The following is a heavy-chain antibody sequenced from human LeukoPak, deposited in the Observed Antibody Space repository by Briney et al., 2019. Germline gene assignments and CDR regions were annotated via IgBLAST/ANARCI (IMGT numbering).Heavy chain of an antibody. CDR3: ATSHDSAGND. Sequence: PGGSLRLSCAASGFAFSDFWMSWVRQAPGKGLEWVANIRHDGNAKNYVPSVRGRFTISRDNAKNSLYLHMNSLTVEDTAVYYCATSHDSAGNDWGQGTLVTVSS. CDR2: IRHDGNAK. J-gene: IGHJ4*02. V-gene: IGHV3-7*01. D-gene: IGHD2-15*01. CDR1: GFAFSDFW.